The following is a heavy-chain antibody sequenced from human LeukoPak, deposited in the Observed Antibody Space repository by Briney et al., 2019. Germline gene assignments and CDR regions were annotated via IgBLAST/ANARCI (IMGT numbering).Heavy chain of an antibody. D-gene: IGHD4-17*01. CDR3: ARHVYGEGMVV. V-gene: IGHV4-59*08. CDR1: GGSLNGYY. CDR2: IHSSEGT. Sequence: ATETLFLTCTVSGGSLNGYYWGWIRQPPGKGLECIGYIHSSEGTAHNASLKSRLTISLDTSKNQFSLTLSSVTAADTAVYYCARHVYGEGMVVWGKGTTVTVSS. J-gene: IGHJ6*03.